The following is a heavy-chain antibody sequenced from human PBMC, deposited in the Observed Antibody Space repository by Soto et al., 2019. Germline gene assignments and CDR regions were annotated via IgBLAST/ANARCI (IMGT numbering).Heavy chain of an antibody. CDR1: GFTLSNYA. V-gene: IGHV3-23*01. J-gene: IGHJ4*02. CDR3: ASWTYYYYSSGYLFDY. CDR2: IRAGGDST. D-gene: IGHD3-22*01. Sequence: LRLSCAASGFTLSNYAMSWVRQAPGKGLEWVSGIRAGGDSTYYADSVKGRFTISRDNSKNTLYLQMNSLRDDDTAVYYCASWTYYYYSSGYLFDYWGQGTLVTVSS.